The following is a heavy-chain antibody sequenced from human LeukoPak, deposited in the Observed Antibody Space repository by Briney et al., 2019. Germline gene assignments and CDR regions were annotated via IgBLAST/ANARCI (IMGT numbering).Heavy chain of an antibody. J-gene: IGHJ4*02. Sequence: ASVKVSCKASGYTFTSYGINWVRQAPGQGLEWMGWISGYSGNTNYAQELQGRVTMTIDTSTGTAYMEVRSLRSDDTAVYYCARGHSSGRDYYFDYWGQGTLVTVSS. CDR1: GYTFTSYG. CDR3: ARGHSSGRDYYFDY. D-gene: IGHD6-19*01. CDR2: ISGYSGNT. V-gene: IGHV1-18*01.